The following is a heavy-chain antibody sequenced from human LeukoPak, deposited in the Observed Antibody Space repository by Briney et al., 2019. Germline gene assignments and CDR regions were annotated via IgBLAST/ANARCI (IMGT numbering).Heavy chain of an antibody. J-gene: IGHJ5*02. D-gene: IGHD3-10*01. CDR1: GFTFSSYW. V-gene: IGHV3-7*03. CDR3: AGCPDYYGSGSWFDP. CDR2: IKQDGSEK. Sequence: PGGSLRLSCAASGFTFSSYWMSWVRQAPGKGLEWVANIKQDGSEKYYVDSVKGRFTISRDNAKNSLYLQMNSLRAEDTAVYYCAGCPDYYGSGSWFDPWGQGTLVTVSS.